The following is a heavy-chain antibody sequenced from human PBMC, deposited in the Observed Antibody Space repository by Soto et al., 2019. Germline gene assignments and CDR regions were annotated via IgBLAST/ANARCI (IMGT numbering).Heavy chain of an antibody. V-gene: IGHV4-34*01. D-gene: IGHD1-1*01. CDR2: INHSGST. CDR1: GGSFSGYY. Sequence: SETLSLTCAVYGGSFSGYYWSWIRQPPGKGLEWIGEINHSGSTNYNPSLKSRVTISVDTSKNQFSLKLSFVTAADTAVYYCARVGYWNDPFDYWGQGTLVTVSS. J-gene: IGHJ4*02. CDR3: ARVGYWNDPFDY.